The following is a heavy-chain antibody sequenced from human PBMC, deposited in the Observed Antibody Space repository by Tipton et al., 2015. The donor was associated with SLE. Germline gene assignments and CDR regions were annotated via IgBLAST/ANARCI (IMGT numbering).Heavy chain of an antibody. D-gene: IGHD2-15*01. V-gene: IGHV4-59*12. J-gene: IGHJ4*02. CDR3: ARGGGVALDFDY. CDR1: GFTFSYY. CDR2: IYYSGST. Sequence: LRLSCAASGFTFSYYWSWIRQPPGKGLEWIGYIYYSGSTNYNPSLKSRVTISVDTSKNQFSLKLSSVTAADTAVYYCARGGGVALDFDYWGQGTLVTVSS.